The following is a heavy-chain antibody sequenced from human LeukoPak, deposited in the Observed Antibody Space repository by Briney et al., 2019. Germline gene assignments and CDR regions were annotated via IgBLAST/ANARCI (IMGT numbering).Heavy chain of an antibody. CDR1: GGTFSSYA. CDR3: ARPGRYYYYGMDV. D-gene: IGHD1-1*01. CDR2: IIPIFGTA. J-gene: IGHJ6*02. V-gene: IGHV1-69*13. Sequence: GASVKVSCKASGGTFSSYAISWVRQAPGQGLEWMGGIIPIFGTANYAQKFQGRVTITADESTSTAYMELTSLRSEDTAVYYCARPGRYYYYGMDVWGQGTTVTVSS.